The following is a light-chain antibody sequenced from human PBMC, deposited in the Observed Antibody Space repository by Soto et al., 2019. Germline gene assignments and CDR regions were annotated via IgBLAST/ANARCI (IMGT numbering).Light chain of an antibody. V-gene: IGLV2-14*01. J-gene: IGLJ1*01. CDR3: CSFTTNRTVI. Sequence: QSALTQPAAVSGSPGQSITMSCTGTSSDVGGYNFVSWYQQHPGKAPKLIIYDVINRPSGISSRFSGSKSANTASLTISGLPTEDEADYYCCSFTTNRTVIFEGGPKV. CDR2: DVI. CDR1: SSDVGGYNF.